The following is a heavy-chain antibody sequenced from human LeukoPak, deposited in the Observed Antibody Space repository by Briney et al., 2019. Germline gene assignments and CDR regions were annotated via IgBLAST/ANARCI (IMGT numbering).Heavy chain of an antibody. CDR1: GFTFSSYA. Sequence: GGSLRLSCAASGFTFSSYAMSWVRQAPGKGLEWVSAISGSGGSTYYADSVKGRFTISRDNSKNTLYLQMSSLRAEDTAVDYCARDLQIYCGSTSCYPFDYWGQGTLVTVSS. V-gene: IGHV3-23*01. J-gene: IGHJ4*02. CDR2: ISGSGGST. CDR3: ARDLQIYCGSTSCYPFDY. D-gene: IGHD2-2*01.